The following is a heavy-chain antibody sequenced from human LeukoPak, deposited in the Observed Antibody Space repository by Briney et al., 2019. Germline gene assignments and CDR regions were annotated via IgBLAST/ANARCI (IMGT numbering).Heavy chain of an antibody. D-gene: IGHD5-12*01. CDR3: ARDKSDYDSRYFDY. CDR2: ISPIFGTA. Sequence: SVKVSCKASGGTFSSYAIRWVRQAPGQGLEWMGGISPIFGTANSAQKFQGRVTITADVYTSTAYMELSSLRSEDTAVYDCARDKSDYDSRYFDYWGQGTLVTVSS. V-gene: IGHV1-69*13. J-gene: IGHJ4*02. CDR1: GGTFSSYA.